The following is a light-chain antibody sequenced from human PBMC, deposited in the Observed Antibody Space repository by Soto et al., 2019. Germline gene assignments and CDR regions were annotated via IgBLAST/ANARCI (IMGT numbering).Light chain of an antibody. CDR2: EVS. CDR1: TSDVGGYNY. J-gene: IGLJ1*01. V-gene: IGLV2-14*01. Sequence: QSVLTQPASLSGSPGQSITISCTGTTSDVGGYNYVSWYQQHPGKVPKLLIHEVSNRPSGVSNRFSGSKSGNTAFLTISGLQAEDEADYYCLSKTSSISYVFGTGTKVTVL. CDR3: LSKTSSISYV.